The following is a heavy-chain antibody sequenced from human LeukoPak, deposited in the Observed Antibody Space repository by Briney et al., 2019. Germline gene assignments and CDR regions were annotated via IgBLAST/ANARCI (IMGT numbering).Heavy chain of an antibody. CDR2: INPNSGGT. D-gene: IGHD1-26*01. J-gene: IGHJ4*02. V-gene: IGHV1-2*04. CDR3: ARGTVAEGYFDY. Sequence: GASVKVSCKASGYTFTGYYLHGVRQAPGQGREWMGWINPNSGGTHYAQTFQGWVTMTRNTSLGTAYMELSRLRSDDTAVYYGARGTVAEGYFDYWGQGTLVTVSS. CDR1: GYTFTGYY.